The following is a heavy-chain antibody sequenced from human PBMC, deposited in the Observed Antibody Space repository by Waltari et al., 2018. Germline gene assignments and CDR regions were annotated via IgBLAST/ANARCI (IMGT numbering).Heavy chain of an antibody. CDR2: VRYDGNNK. D-gene: IGHD2-2*01. J-gene: IGHJ4*02. CDR3: AKDGGWGYCSSTSCYQGY. V-gene: IGHV3-30*02. Sequence: QVQLVESGGGVVQPGGSLRLSWATSGFIFGNYGFHWVRQAPGKGLEWVAFVRYDGNNKNYADSVKGRFTISRDNSKNTVYLQMNSLRREDTAVYYCAKDGGWGYCSSTSCYQGYWGQGTLVTVSS. CDR1: GFIFGNYG.